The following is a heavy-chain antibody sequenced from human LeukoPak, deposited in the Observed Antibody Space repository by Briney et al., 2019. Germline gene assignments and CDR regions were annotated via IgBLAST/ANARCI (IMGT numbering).Heavy chain of an antibody. CDR2: ISGSGGST. D-gene: IGHD4-17*01. CDR3: AREINGTVTGPGFDY. J-gene: IGHJ4*02. Sequence: PGGTLRLSCAASGFTFSSYGMSWVRQAPGKGLEWVSAISGSGGSTYYADSVKGRFTISRDNSKNTLYLQMNSLRAEDTAVYYCAREINGTVTGPGFDYWGQGTLVTVSS. CDR1: GFTFSSYG. V-gene: IGHV3-23*01.